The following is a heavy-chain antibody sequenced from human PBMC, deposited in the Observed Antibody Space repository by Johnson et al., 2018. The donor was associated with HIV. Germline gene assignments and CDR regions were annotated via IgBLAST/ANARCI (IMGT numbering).Heavy chain of an antibody. CDR1: GFTFSSYG. J-gene: IGHJ3*01. V-gene: IGHV3-30*03. CDR3: SRPWGASSSPDSFDL. D-gene: IGHD6-13*01. CDR2: ISYDGSNK. Sequence: QVQLVESGGGLVQPGRSLRLSCAASGFTFSSYGMHWVRQAPGKGLEWVAVISYDGSNKYYADSVKGRFTISRDNSKNTLYLQMNSLRAEDTAVYYCSRPWGASSSPDSFDLWGQGTMVTVSS.